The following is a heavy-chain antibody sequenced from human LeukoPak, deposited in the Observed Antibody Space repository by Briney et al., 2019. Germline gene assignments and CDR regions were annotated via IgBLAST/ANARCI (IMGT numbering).Heavy chain of an antibody. V-gene: IGHV1-69*02. J-gene: IGHJ6*02. D-gene: IGHD6-13*01. Sequence: ASVKVSCKASGGTVSSYTISWVRQAPGQGLEWMGRIIPILGIANYAQKFQGRVTITADKSTSTAYMELSSLRSEDTAVYYCATGYSSSWYVYYYYGMDVWGQGTTVTVSS. CDR3: ATGYSSSWYVYYYYGMDV. CDR2: IIPILGIA. CDR1: GGTVSSYT.